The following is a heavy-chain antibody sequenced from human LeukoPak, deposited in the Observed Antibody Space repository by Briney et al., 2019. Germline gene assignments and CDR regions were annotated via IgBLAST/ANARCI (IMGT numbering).Heavy chain of an antibody. CDR3: ARARGIAAAGFDY. J-gene: IGHJ4*02. D-gene: IGHD6-13*01. CDR2: TNSDGSTT. V-gene: IGHV3-74*01. Sequence: GGSLRLSCAASGFTFSTYWMHWVRQAPGKGLVWVSRTNSDGSTTSSADSVKGRFTISRDNAKNTLYLQMNSLRAEDTALYYCARARGIAAAGFDYWGQGTLVTVSS. CDR1: GFTFSTYW.